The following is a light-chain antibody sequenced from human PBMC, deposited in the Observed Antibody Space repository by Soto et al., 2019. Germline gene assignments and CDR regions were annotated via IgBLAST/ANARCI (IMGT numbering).Light chain of an antibody. CDR1: SWHSSYA. Sequence: QSVLTQSPSASASLGASVRLTCTLSSWHSSYAIAWHQQQPEKGPRYLMKINSDGSHRKGDGIPDRFSGSSSVAERYLTISSLQSEDEADYYCQTWGTGPWVFGGGTKVTVL. V-gene: IGLV4-69*01. CDR3: QTWGTGPWV. J-gene: IGLJ3*02. CDR2: INSDGSH.